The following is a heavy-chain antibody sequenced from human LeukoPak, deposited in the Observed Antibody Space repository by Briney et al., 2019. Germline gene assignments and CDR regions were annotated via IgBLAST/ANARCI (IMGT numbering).Heavy chain of an antibody. CDR2: IIPILGIA. CDR1: GGTFSSYA. V-gene: IGHV1-69*04. J-gene: IGHJ5*02. CDR3: ATLREGKGTAWFDP. Sequence: ASVKVSCKASGGTFSSYAISWVRQAPGQGLEWMGRIIPILGIANYAQKFQGRVTITADKSTSTAYMELSSLRSEDTAVYYCATLREGKGTAWFDPWGQGTLVTVS. D-gene: IGHD1-7*01.